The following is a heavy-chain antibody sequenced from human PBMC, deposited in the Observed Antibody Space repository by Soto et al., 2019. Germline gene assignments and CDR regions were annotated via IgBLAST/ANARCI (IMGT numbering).Heavy chain of an antibody. D-gene: IGHD4-17*01. CDR3: ARDSPPTVTPRGGAFDI. J-gene: IGHJ3*02. V-gene: IGHV4-31*03. CDR1: GGSISSGGYY. Sequence: QVQLQESGPGLVKPSQTLSLTCTVSGGSISSGGYYWSWIRQHPGKGLEWIGYIYYSGSTYYNPSLKSRVTLSVDTSKNQFSLKLSSVTAADTAVYYCARDSPPTVTPRGGAFDIWGQGTMVTVSS. CDR2: IYYSGST.